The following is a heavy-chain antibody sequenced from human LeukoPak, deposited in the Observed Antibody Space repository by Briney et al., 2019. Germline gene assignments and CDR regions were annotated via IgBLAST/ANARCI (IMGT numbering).Heavy chain of an antibody. CDR3: ARGGVFDVVVPAANRTNWFDP. D-gene: IGHD2-2*01. Sequence: SETLSLTCAVYGGSFSGYYWSWIRQPPGKGLEWIGEINHSGSTNYNPSLKSRVTISVDTSKNQFSLKLSSVTAADTAAYYCARGGVFDVVVPAANRTNWFDPWGQGTLVTVSS. CDR2: INHSGST. CDR1: GGSFSGYY. J-gene: IGHJ5*02. V-gene: IGHV4-34*01.